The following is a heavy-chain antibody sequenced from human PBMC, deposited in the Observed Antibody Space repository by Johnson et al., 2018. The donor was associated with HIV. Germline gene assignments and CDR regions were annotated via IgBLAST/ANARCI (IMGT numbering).Heavy chain of an antibody. CDR2: INWNGGST. D-gene: IGHD3-22*01. Sequence: VQLVESGGGVVRPGGSLRLSCAASGFTFDDYGMSWVRQAPGKGLEWVSGINWNGGSTGYADSVKGRFTISRDNAKKSLYLQMNSLRVEDTALYYCAKDKGYYDSSGPKGIWGQGTMVTVSS. CDR1: GFTFDDYG. J-gene: IGHJ3*02. V-gene: IGHV3-20*04. CDR3: AKDKGYYDSSGPKGI.